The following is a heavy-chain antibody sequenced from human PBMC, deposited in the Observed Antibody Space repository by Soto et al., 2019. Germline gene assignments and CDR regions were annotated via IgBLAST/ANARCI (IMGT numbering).Heavy chain of an antibody. J-gene: IGHJ3*01. D-gene: IGHD3-16*01. Sequence: QVQLRESGPGLVKPSDTLSLTCAVSGYSISSSNWWGWIRQPPGKGLEWIGFIFYSGTTYYNPSLKSRVTXSXDKXKNQFSLKVSSVTAVDTAVYYCARRLTSRLYALDFWGQGTMVTVSS. CDR2: IFYSGTT. V-gene: IGHV4-28*01. CDR3: ARRLTSRLYALDF. CDR1: GYSISSSNW.